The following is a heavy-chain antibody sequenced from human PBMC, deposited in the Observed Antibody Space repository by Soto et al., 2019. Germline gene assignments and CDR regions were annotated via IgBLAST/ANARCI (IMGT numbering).Heavy chain of an antibody. J-gene: IGHJ5*02. D-gene: IGHD6-19*01. CDR1: GGTFSSYA. Sequence: QVQLVQSGAEVKKPRSSVKVSCKASGGTFSSYAISWVRQAPGQGLEWMGGIIPIFGTANYAQKFQGRVTITADESTSTAYMELSSLRSQDTAVYYCAREHHSGSPVRWFDPWGQGTLVTVSS. CDR3: AREHHSGSPVRWFDP. CDR2: IIPIFGTA. V-gene: IGHV1-69*12.